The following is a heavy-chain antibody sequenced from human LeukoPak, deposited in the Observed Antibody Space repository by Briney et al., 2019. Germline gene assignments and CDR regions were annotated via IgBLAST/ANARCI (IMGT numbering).Heavy chain of an antibody. D-gene: IGHD2-15*01. CDR3: AKQLGYCSDGSCCFPY. CDR2: ISSGGSTI. Sequence: PGGSLRLSCAASGFTFSDYYMSWIRQAPGKGLEWVPYISSGGSTIYYADSVKGRFTISRDNAKNSVYLQMNSLRAEDTAVYYCAKQLGYCSDGSCCFPYWGQGTLVTVSS. V-gene: IGHV3-11*01. J-gene: IGHJ4*02. CDR1: GFTFSDYY.